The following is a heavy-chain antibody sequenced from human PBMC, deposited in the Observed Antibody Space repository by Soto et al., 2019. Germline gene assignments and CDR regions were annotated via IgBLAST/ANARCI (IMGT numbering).Heavy chain of an antibody. V-gene: IGHV3-48*02. CDR3: ARDARNADYDY. J-gene: IGHJ4*02. D-gene: IGHD3-16*01. CDR2: IHIIRSII. Sequence: EVQLVESGGGLVQPGGSLRLSCAVSGFTFSSHAMNWVRQAPGKGLEWVAYIHIIRSIIYYADSVKGPLTISRDNATNSLYLQMDSLRDEDTAVYYCARDARNADYDYWGQGTLVTVSS. CDR1: GFTFSSHA.